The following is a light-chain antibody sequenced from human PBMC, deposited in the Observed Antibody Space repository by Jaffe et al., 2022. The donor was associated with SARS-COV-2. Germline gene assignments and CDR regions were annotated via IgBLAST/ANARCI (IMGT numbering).Light chain of an antibody. Sequence: EIVLTQSPGTLSLSPGERATLSCRASQGVSTSYLAWYQQKPGQPPRLLIYGASTRATGIPDRFSGSGSGTDFTLTISRLEPEDFAVYYCQQYGRSPKMHTFGQGTKLEIK. V-gene: IGKV3-20*01. J-gene: IGKJ2*01. CDR3: QQYGRSPKMHT. CDR2: GAS. CDR1: QGVSTSY.